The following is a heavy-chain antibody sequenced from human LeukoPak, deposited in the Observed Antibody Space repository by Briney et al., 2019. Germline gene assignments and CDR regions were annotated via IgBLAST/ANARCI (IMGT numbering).Heavy chain of an antibody. D-gene: IGHD3-3*01. CDR2: IYTSGST. CDR3: ARGVLRFLEWLPTLDY. Sequence: SETLSLTCTVSGASISSGSSYWGWIRQPAGKGLEWTGRIYTSGSTHYNRSVKSRVTISVDTSKNQFSLKLSSVTAADTAVYYCARGVLRFLEWLPTLDYWGQGTLVTVSS. CDR1: GASISSGSSY. V-gene: IGHV4-61*02. J-gene: IGHJ4*02.